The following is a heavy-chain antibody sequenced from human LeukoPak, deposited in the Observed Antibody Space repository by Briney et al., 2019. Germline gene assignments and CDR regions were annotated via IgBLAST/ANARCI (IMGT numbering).Heavy chain of an antibody. CDR1: GFTFSSYG. CDR2: ISYDGSNK. J-gene: IGHJ4*02. V-gene: IGHV3-30*03. D-gene: IGHD1-26*01. Sequence: ERSLRLSCAASGFTFSSYGMHWVRQAPGKGLEWVAIISYDGSNKYYADSVKGRFTISRDNSKNTLYLQMNSLRAEDTAVYYCARDSNSGSPDYWGQGTLVTVSS. CDR3: ARDSNSGSPDY.